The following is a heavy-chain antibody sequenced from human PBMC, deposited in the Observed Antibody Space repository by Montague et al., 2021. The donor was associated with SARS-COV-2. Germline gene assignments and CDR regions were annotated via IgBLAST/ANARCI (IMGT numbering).Heavy chain of an antibody. V-gene: IGHV4-59*08. Sequence: TLSLTCTVSGGSLNNYFWSWIRQPPGKGLEWVGYISDSGSTKYNPSLQSRVTISVDTARSQFSLKLLSVTAADTAFYYCARVDSSGPGEYWGQGILVSVSS. CDR3: ARVDSSGPGEY. D-gene: IGHD3-22*01. J-gene: IGHJ4*02. CDR2: ISDSGST. CDR1: GGSLNNYF.